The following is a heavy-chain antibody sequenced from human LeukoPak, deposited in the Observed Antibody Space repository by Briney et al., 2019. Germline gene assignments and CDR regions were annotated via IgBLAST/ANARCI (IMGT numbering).Heavy chain of an antibody. CDR2: ISWNSGSI. D-gene: IGHD5-24*01. CDR1: GFTFDDYA. Sequence: GGSLRLSCAASGFTFDDYAMHWVRQAPGKGLEWVSGISWNSGSIGYADSVKGRFTISRDNAKNALYLQMNSLRAEDTALYYCAKEDNYGMDVWGQGTTITVSS. CDR3: AKEDNYGMDV. J-gene: IGHJ6*02. V-gene: IGHV3-9*01.